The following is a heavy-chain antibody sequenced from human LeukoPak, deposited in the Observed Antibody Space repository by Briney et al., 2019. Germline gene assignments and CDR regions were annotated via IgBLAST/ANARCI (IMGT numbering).Heavy chain of an antibody. CDR2: IYYSGST. D-gene: IGHD2-15*01. J-gene: IGHJ5*02. V-gene: IGHV4-30-4*02. CDR3: ARDSEAVDCSGGSCYGRGYYGFDP. CDR1: GGSISSGDYY. Sequence: SETLSLTCTVSGGSISSGDYYWSWIRQPPGKGLEWIGYIYYSGSTYYNPSLKSRVTISVDTSKNQFSLKLSSVTAADTAVYYCARDSEAVDCSGGSCYGRGYYGFDPWGQGTLVTVSS.